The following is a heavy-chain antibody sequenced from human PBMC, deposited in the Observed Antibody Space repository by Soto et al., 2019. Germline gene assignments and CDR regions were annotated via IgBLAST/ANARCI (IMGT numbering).Heavy chain of an antibody. Sequence: GGSLRLSCAASGFTFSSYWMSWVRQAPGKGLEWVANIKQDGSEKYYVDSVKGRFTISRDNAKNSLYLQMNSLRAEDTAVYYCARAHSSSSWGYYFDYWGQGTLVTVSS. CDR1: GFTFSSYW. CDR2: IKQDGSEK. J-gene: IGHJ4*02. CDR3: ARAHSSSSWGYYFDY. V-gene: IGHV3-7*01. D-gene: IGHD6-6*01.